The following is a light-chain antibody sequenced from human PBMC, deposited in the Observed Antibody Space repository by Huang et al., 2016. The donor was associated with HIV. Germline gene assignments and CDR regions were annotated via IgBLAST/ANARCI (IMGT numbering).Light chain of an antibody. CDR2: GAS. Sequence: EIVMTQSPGTLSVSPGGRATLSCRASQSVSTNLAWYQQKPGQAPRLLIHGASSTVTGIPDRFSGSGSGTEFSLTISSLQSEDLAVYYCQQYFGRPFTFGPGTKVDI. CDR1: QSVSTN. J-gene: IGKJ3*01. CDR3: QQYFGRPFT. V-gene: IGKV3-15*01.